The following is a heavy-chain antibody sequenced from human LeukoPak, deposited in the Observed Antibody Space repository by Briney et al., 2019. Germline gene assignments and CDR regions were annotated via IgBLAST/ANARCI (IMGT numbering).Heavy chain of an antibody. J-gene: IGHJ4*02. V-gene: IGHV3-48*04. CDR2: ISSSSSTI. D-gene: IGHD6-19*01. Sequence: GGSLRLSCAASGFTFSSYSMNWVRQAPGKGLEWVSYISSSSSTIYYADSVKGRFTISRDNAKNSLYLQMNSLRAEDTAVYYCARDLCQDSSGCRGGYWGQGTLVTVSS. CDR1: GFTFSSYS. CDR3: ARDLCQDSSGCRGGY.